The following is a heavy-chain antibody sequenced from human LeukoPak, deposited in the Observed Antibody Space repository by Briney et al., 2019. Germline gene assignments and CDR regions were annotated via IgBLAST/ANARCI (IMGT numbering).Heavy chain of an antibody. CDR1: GYSFTSYW. V-gene: IGHV5-51*01. J-gene: IGHJ4*02. CDR3: ARRMSGHCTTTTCLFDY. Sequence: KHGESLKISCKGSGYSFTSYWIGWVRQMPGKGLEWVGIIYPGGSDTRYSPSIQGQVTISADKSISTAYLQWSSLKASDTAMYYCARRMSGHCTTTTCLFDYWGQGTRVTVSS. CDR2: IYPGGSDT. D-gene: IGHD2-2*01.